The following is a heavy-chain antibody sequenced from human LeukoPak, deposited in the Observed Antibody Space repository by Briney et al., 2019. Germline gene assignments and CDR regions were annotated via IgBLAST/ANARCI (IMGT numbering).Heavy chain of an antibody. D-gene: IGHD3-22*01. CDR2: ISWNSGSI. Sequence: GRSLRLSCAASGFTFDDYAMHWVRQAPGKGLEWVSGISWNSGSIGYADSVKGRFTISRDNAKNSLYLQMNSLRAEDMALYYCVKEKYPYDSSGYYDYWGQGTLVTVSS. CDR3: VKEKYPYDSSGYYDY. V-gene: IGHV3-9*03. J-gene: IGHJ4*02. CDR1: GFTFDDYA.